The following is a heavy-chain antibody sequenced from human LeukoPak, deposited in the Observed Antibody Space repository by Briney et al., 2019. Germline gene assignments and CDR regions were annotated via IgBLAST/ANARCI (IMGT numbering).Heavy chain of an antibody. CDR2: IKQDGSEK. Sequence: GSLRLSCAASGFTFSSYWMSWVRQAPGKGLEWVANIKQDGSEKYYVDSVKGRFTISRDNAKNSLYLQMNSLRAEDTAVYYCAKDILAAGLFFDYWGQGILVTVSS. J-gene: IGHJ4*02. V-gene: IGHV3-7*04. D-gene: IGHD6-13*01. CDR3: AKDILAAGLFFDY. CDR1: GFTFSSYW.